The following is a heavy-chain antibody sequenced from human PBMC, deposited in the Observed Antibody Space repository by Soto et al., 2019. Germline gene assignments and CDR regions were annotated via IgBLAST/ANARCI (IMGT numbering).Heavy chain of an antibody. J-gene: IGHJ4*02. CDR3: AKDMNWGGMTTIHYFDS. D-gene: IGHD4-17*01. CDR2: ISSNSDTI. Sequence: EVQLVESGGGLVQPGRSLRLSCVASGFTADDYAMHWVRQAPGKCLEWASGISSNSDTIDYADAVKGRFTISRDNAKNSLFLQMTSLRPEDTALYYCAKDMNWGGMTTIHYFDSWGQGTLVTVSS. V-gene: IGHV3-9*02. CDR1: GFTADDYA.